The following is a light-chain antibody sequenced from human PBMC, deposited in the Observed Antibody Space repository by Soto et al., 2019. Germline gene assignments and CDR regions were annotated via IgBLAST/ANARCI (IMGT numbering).Light chain of an antibody. CDR2: GVS. CDR1: QTVNSYF. J-gene: IGKJ1*01. CDR3: QQYDSSIWT. Sequence: EIVLTQSPATLSLSPGERVALSCRASQTVNSYFLAWYQQKRGQAPRLLIYGVSTRAAGIPDRFSGSGSGTDFTLTISRLEPEDFAVYYCQQYDSSIWTFGQGTEVEIK. V-gene: IGKV3-20*01.